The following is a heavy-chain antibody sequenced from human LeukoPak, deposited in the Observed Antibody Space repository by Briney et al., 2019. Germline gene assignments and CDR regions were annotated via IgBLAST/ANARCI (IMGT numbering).Heavy chain of an antibody. CDR3: ASEYCSGGNCYFDY. V-gene: IGHV5-51*01. Sequence: GESLKISCKGSGYSFTSSWIGWVRQMPGKGLEWMGIIFPGDSDTRYSPSFQGQVTISADKSISTAYLQWSSLKASDTAIYYCASEYCSGGNCYFDYWGQGTLVTVSS. D-gene: IGHD2-15*01. CDR1: GYSFTSSW. CDR2: IFPGDSDT. J-gene: IGHJ4*02.